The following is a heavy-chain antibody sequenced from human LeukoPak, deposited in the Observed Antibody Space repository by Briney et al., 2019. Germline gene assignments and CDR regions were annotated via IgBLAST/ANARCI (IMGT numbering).Heavy chain of an antibody. V-gene: IGHV3-74*01. CDR3: ARGGTSYSGKLDY. CDR2: IKSDGSIT. D-gene: IGHD1-26*01. J-gene: IGHJ4*02. Sequence: QTGGSLRLSCAASGFTFSSYWMHWVRQAPGKGLVWVSRIKSDGSITTYADSVKGRFTISRDNAKNTLYLQMNSLRAEDTAVYYCARGGTSYSGKLDYWGLGTLVTVPS. CDR1: GFTFSSYW.